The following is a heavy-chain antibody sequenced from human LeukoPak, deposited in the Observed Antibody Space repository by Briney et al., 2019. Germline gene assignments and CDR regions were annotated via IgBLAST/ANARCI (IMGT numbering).Heavy chain of an antibody. CDR2: IDPGDSHA. D-gene: IGHD6-13*01. CDR1: GYNFSNYG. Sequence: GESLQIFCKGSGYNFSNYGIGWGRQMPGKGLEWMGLIDPGDSHAIYSPSFQGQVTISADKSISAAYLQWSSLKASDTALYYCARHGVGAGLAAAYIWGQGTLLTVSS. CDR3: ARHGVGAGLAAAYI. V-gene: IGHV5-51*01. J-gene: IGHJ4*02.